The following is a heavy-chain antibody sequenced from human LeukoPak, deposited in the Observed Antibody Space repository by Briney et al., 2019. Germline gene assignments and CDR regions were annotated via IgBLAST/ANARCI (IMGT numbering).Heavy chain of an antibody. D-gene: IGHD6-6*01. J-gene: IGHJ6*03. CDR1: GGSVRRGNYY. Sequence: PSETLSLTCTVSGGSVRRGNYYWTWIRQPARSGLEWIGRIYTSGTTDYNPSLRTRVTISVDASRNQFSLNLSSVTAADTAVYYCARWSGSVTARNYYYYMDVWGEGTTVTVSS. V-gene: IGHV4-61*02. CDR2: IYTSGTT. CDR3: ARWSGSVTARNYYYYMDV.